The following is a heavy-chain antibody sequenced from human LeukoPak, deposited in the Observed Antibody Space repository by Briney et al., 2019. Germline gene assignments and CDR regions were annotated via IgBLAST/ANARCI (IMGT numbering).Heavy chain of an antibody. CDR1: GGSISSYY. CDR2: IYYSGST. Sequence: PSETLSLTCTVSGGSISSYYWSWIRQPPGKGLEWIGYIYYSGSTNYNPSLKSRVTISVGTSKNQFSLKLSSVTAADTAVYYCARGRTSYCSGGSCYSGYYYYGMDVWGQGTTVTVSS. J-gene: IGHJ6*02. D-gene: IGHD2-15*01. V-gene: IGHV4-59*01. CDR3: ARGRTSYCSGGSCYSGYYYYGMDV.